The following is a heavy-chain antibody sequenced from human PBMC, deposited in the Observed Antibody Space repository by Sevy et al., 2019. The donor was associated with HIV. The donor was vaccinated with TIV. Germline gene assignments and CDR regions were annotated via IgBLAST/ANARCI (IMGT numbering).Heavy chain of an antibody. Sequence: SETLSLTCTVSGGSISSSSYLWGWIRQPPGKGLEWIGSIYYTGSTYYNPSLKSRVTISIDTSKNQFSLKLSSVTAADTAVYYCVMDYSLSSGWFDPWGQGTLVTVSS. V-gene: IGHV4-39*01. J-gene: IGHJ5*02. CDR1: GGSISSSSYL. D-gene: IGHD4-4*01. CDR2: IYYTGST. CDR3: VMDYSLSSGWFDP.